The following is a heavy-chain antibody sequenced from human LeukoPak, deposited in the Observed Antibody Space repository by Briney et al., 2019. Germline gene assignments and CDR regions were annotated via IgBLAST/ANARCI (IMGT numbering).Heavy chain of an antibody. V-gene: IGHV4-61*01. CDR3: ARETRYCGGGSCYSGMDV. CDR1: GGSVSSGSYY. CDR2: IYYSGST. D-gene: IGHD2-15*01. Sequence: PSETLSLTCTVSGGSVSSGSYYWGWIRQPPGKGLEWIGYIYYSGSTNYNPSLKSQVTISVDRAKNQFSLNLSSVTAADTAVYYCARETRYCGGGSCYSGMDVWGQGTTVTVSS. J-gene: IGHJ6*02.